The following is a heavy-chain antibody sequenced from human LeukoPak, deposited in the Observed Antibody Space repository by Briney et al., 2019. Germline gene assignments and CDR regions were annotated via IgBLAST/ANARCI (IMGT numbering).Heavy chain of an antibody. V-gene: IGHV3-15*01. Sequence: GGPLRLSCAASGFTFSNAWMSWVRQAPGKGLEWVGRIKSKTDGGTTDYAAPVKGRFTISRDDSKNTLYLQMNSLKTEDTAVYYCTTGPRYCSGGSCPGLIDYWGQGTLVTVSS. J-gene: IGHJ4*02. CDR1: GFTFSNAW. CDR3: TTGPRYCSGGSCPGLIDY. CDR2: IKSKTDGGTT. D-gene: IGHD2-15*01.